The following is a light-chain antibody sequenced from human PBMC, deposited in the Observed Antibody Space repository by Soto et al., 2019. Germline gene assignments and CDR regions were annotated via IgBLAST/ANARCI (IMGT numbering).Light chain of an antibody. CDR2: EVR. CDR3: SSYTSSGTWV. V-gene: IGLV2-14*01. Sequence: QSALTQPASVSGSPGQSITISCTGTSSDVGAYNYVSWYQQHPGKAPKLMIYEVRNRPSGVSDRFSGFRSGNTASLTISGLQAEDESDYYCSSYTSSGTWVFGGGTKLTVL. CDR1: SSDVGAYNY. J-gene: IGLJ3*02.